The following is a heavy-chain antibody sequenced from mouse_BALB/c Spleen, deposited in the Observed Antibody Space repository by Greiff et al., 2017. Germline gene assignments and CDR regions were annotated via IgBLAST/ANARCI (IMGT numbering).Heavy chain of an antibody. V-gene: IGHV3-6*02. J-gene: IGHJ2*01. Sequence: EVQLQESGPGLVKPSQSLSLTCSVTGYSITSGYYWNWIRQFPGNKLEWMGYISYDGSNNYNPSLKNRISITRDTSKNQFFLKLNSVTTEDTATYYCANTATSFDYWGQGTTLTVSS. CDR1: GYSITSGYY. CDR3: ANTATSFDY. D-gene: IGHD1-2*01. CDR2: ISYDGSN.